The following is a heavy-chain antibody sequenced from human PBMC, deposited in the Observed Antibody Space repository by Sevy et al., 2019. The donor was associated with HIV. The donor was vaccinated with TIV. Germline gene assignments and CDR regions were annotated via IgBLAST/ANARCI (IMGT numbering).Heavy chain of an antibody. Sequence: GGSLRLSCVASGFTFSKYSMSWVRQTPGKGLEWVATFSFGCGKINYADSVKGRFTISRDDSGNTFYLQMNSLRAEDTAIYYCAREGCTKPHDYWGQGTLVTVSS. CDR2: FSFGCGKI. CDR3: AREGCTKPHDY. V-gene: IGHV3-23*01. CDR1: GFTFSKYS. D-gene: IGHD2-8*01. J-gene: IGHJ4*02.